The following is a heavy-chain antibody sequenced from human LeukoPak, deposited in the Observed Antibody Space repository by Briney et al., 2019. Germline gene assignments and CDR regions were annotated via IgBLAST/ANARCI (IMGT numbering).Heavy chain of an antibody. J-gene: IGHJ3*02. CDR3: ARDRGSVVTDGAFDI. D-gene: IGHD4-23*01. CDR2: ISSSSSYI. CDR1: GFTFSSYS. Sequence: GGSLRLSCAASGFTFSSYSMNWVRQAPGKGLEWVSSISSSSSYIYYADSVKGRFTISRDNAKNSLYLQMNSLRAEDTAVYYCARDRGSVVTDGAFDIWGQGTMVTVSS. V-gene: IGHV3-21*01.